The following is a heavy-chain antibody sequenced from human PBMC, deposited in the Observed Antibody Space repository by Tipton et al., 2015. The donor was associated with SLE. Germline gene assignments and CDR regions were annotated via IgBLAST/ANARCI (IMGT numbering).Heavy chain of an antibody. Sequence: SLRLSCAASGFTFRNHDMHWVRQPPGKGLEWVSGIGTAGDTYYPASVEGRFTVSRENVKNSLYLQMNSLRAGDTAVYYCVRGRHYDMSTGYFLCDFWGLGTLVTVSS. J-gene: IGHJ4*02. CDR1: GFTFRNHD. CDR2: IGTAGDT. V-gene: IGHV3-13*01. CDR3: VRGRHYDMSTGYFLCDF. D-gene: IGHD3-9*01.